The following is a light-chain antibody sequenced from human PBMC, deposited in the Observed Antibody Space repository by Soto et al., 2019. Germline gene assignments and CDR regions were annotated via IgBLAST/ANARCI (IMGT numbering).Light chain of an antibody. CDR2: GAS. CDR1: QSVSNNY. CDR3: QQRSNWPRT. Sequence: EVVLTQSPGTPPLSPLERATPSCRASQSVSNNYLAWYQQKPGQAPRLLIYGASNRATDIPARFSGSGSGTDFTLTISSLEPEDLAVYYCQQRSNWPRTFGQGTKVDIK. V-gene: IGKV3D-20*02. J-gene: IGKJ1*01.